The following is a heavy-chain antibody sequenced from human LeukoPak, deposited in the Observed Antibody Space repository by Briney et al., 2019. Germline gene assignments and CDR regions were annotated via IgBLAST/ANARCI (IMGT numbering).Heavy chain of an antibody. V-gene: IGHV3-20*04. CDR1: GFTFDDYG. Sequence: PGGSQRLSCAASGFTFDDYGMSWVRQAPGKGLEWVSGINWNGGSTGYADSVKGRFTISRDNAKNSLYLQMNSLRAEDTALYYCARTLADSGSYYWLVAFDVWGQGTMVTVSS. D-gene: IGHD1-26*01. CDR2: INWNGGST. CDR3: ARTLADSGSYYWLVAFDV. J-gene: IGHJ3*01.